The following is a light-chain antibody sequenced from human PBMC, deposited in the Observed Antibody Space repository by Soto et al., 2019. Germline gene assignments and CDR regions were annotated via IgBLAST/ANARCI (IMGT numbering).Light chain of an antibody. V-gene: IGKV3-15*01. CDR2: GAS. CDR1: QSVSSN. CDR3: QQYNNWPPIT. Sequence: ILMTRSKATLSVCPGERASLSCRARQSVSSNLAGYQQKPGQAPRLLIYGASTRATGIPARFSGSGSGTEFTLTISSLQSEDFAVYYCQQYNNWPPITLGQGTRLEIK. J-gene: IGKJ5*01.